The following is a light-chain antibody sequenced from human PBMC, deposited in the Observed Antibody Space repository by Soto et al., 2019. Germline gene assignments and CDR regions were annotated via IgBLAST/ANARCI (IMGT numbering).Light chain of an antibody. V-gene: IGKV3-15*01. CDR1: QSVNIN. CDR2: GTS. J-gene: IGKJ4*01. CDR3: QQYNDWPPLP. Sequence: EIVMTQSPATLSVSPGERATLSCRASQSVNINLAWYQQKPGQAPRLLIYGTSTRATGVPARFSGSGSGTEFTLTIRNLQTEDFAVYYCQQYNDWPPLPFGGGTKVAIK.